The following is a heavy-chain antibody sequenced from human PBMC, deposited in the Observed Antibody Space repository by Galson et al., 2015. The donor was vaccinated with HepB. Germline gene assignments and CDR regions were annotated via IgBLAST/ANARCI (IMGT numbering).Heavy chain of an antibody. CDR3: ARGGALYYYDSGGFDY. Sequence: SETLSLTCTVSGGSFSNYYWSWVRQPPGKGLEWIGYFYYSGSTNYNPSLRSRVTISVDTSKNQFSLKLSSVSAADTAVYYCARGGALYYYDSGGFDYWGQGTLVTVSS. CDR1: GGSFSNYY. D-gene: IGHD3-22*01. V-gene: IGHV4-59*01. J-gene: IGHJ4*02. CDR2: FYYSGST.